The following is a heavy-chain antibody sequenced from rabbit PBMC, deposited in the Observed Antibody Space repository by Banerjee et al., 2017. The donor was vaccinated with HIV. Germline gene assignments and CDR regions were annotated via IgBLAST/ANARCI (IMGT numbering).Heavy chain of an antibody. Sequence: QSLEESGGDLVKPGASLTLTCTASGFSFSSSCYMCWVRQAPGKGLEWIACIYAGSSGSTYYASWAKGRFTISKTSSTTVTLQMTSLTAADTATYFCAGGTATRSNLWGLGTLVTVS. CDR3: AGGTATRSNL. D-gene: IGHD7-1*01. CDR1: GFSFSSSCY. J-gene: IGHJ4*01. V-gene: IGHV1S40*01. CDR2: IYAGSSGST.